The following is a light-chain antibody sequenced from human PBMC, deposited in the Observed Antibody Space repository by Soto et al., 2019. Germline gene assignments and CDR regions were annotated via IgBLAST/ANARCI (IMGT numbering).Light chain of an antibody. CDR3: QHYNNWPFT. CDR1: QSVSSN. J-gene: IGKJ2*01. CDR2: GAS. Sequence: EIVMTQSPATLSVSPGERATLSCRASQSVSSNLAWYQQKPGQAPGRLIYGASARATGIPARFSGSGSGTEFTLTISSLQSEDFAVYYCQHYNNWPFTFGQGTKLEI. V-gene: IGKV3-15*01.